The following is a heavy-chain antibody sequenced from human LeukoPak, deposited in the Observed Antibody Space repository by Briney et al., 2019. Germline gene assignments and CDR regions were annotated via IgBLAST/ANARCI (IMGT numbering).Heavy chain of an antibody. CDR3: AKESGKFDY. J-gene: IGHJ4*02. CDR2: ISADGGSA. CDR1: GFTFSRFE. Sequence: GGSLRLSCVASGFTFSRFEMNWVRQAPGKGLEWVSLISADGGSAFSADSVKGRFSISRDNSKNSLYLQMDSLRSEDTAMYYCAKESGKFDYWGQGTLVVVSS. V-gene: IGHV3-43*02.